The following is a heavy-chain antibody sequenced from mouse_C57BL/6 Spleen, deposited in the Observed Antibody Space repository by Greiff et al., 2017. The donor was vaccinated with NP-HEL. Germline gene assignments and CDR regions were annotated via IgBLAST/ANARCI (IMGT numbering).Heavy chain of an antibody. CDR2: INPGSGGT. V-gene: IGHV1-54*01. Sequence: QVQLQQSGAELVRPGTSVKVSCKASGYAFTNYLIEWVKQRPGQGLEWIGVINPGSGGTNYNEKFKGKATLTADKSSSTVYMQLSSLTSEDSAVYFCASPQAPFDYWGQGTTLTVSS. D-gene: IGHD3-2*02. J-gene: IGHJ2*01. CDR3: ASPQAPFDY. CDR1: GYAFTNYL.